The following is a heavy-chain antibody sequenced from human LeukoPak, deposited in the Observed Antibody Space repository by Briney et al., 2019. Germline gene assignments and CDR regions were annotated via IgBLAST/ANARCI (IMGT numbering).Heavy chain of an antibody. D-gene: IGHD2-2*01. CDR2: INSNTGNP. CDR1: GFTFSSYA. CDR3: ARDHCSRTSCSNWFDP. J-gene: IGHJ5*02. V-gene: IGHV7-4-1*02. Sequence: GGSLRLSCAASGFTFSSYAMNWVRQAPGQGLEWMGWINSNTGNPTYAQGFTGRFVFSLDTSVSTAYLQISSLKAEDTAVYYCARDHCSRTSCSNWFDPWGQGTLVTVSS.